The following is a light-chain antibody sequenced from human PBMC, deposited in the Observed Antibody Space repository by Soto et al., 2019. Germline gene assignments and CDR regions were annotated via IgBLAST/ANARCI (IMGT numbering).Light chain of an antibody. CDR2: GAS. J-gene: IGKJ5*01. V-gene: IGKV3-20*01. CDR3: QQYGSSPPIT. CDR1: QSFSSSY. Sequence: EIVVTQSPGTLSLSPGERATLSCRASQSFSSSYLAWYQQNPGQAPRLLIYGASSRATGIPDRFSGSGSGTDFTLTISRLEPEYVAVYYCQQYGSSPPITFGQGTRLEIK.